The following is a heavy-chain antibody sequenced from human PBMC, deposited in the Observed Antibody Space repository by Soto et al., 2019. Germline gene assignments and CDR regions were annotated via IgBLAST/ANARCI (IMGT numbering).Heavy chain of an antibody. CDR1: GFAFGDYI. D-gene: IGHD2-2*01. Sequence: GSLRLSCAASGFAFGDYIMNWVRQAPGRGLEWVAFFSHIGTYIFYADSVKGRFAISRDNAEGSLFLQMSSLRVEDTAIYFCASPRDYCVSTSNCFIAFDLWGQGTRVTVSS. V-gene: IGHV3-21*01. J-gene: IGHJ3*01. CDR3: ASPRDYCVSTSNCFIAFDL. CDR2: FSHIGTYI.